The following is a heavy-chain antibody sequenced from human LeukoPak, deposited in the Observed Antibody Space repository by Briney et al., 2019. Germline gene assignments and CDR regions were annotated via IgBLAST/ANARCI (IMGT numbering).Heavy chain of an antibody. CDR2: INHSGST. V-gene: IGHV4-34*01. Sequence: SETLSLTCAVYGGSFSGYYWSWIRQPPGKGLEWIGEINHSGSTNYNPSLKSRVTISVDTSKDQFSLKLSSVTAADTAEYYCARTYYYDSRGGFDIWGQGTMVTVSS. CDR1: GGSFSGYY. J-gene: IGHJ3*02. CDR3: ARTYYYDSRGGFDI. D-gene: IGHD3-22*01.